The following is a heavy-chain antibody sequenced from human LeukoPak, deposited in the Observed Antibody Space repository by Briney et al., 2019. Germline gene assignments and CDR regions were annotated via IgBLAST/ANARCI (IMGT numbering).Heavy chain of an antibody. CDR1: GFTFSSYA. Sequence: GGSLRLSCAASGFTFSSYAMDWVRQAPGKGLEWVSAISAIDDSTHYADSVKGRFTISRDNSKNTLYLQMNSLRAEDTAIYYCAKDFEWIPFWSGSFGTDAWGQGTTVIVSS. D-gene: IGHD5-18*01. J-gene: IGHJ6*02. V-gene: IGHV3-23*01. CDR3: AKDFEWIPFWSGSFGTDA. CDR2: ISAIDDST.